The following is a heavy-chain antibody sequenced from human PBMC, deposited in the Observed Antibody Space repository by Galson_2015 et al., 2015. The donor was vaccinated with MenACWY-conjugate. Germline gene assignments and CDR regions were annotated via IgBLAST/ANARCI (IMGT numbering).Heavy chain of an antibody. V-gene: IGHV1-3*01. CDR2: INAGNENT. D-gene: IGHD3-10*01. Sequence: QSGAEVKKPGASVTVSCKASGYTFTSHAIHWVRQAPGQGLDWMGWINAGNENTRYSPKFQGRATFTRDTSASTAYMELFTLKSEDTAVYYCARDLAVTELRGMLWVLDYWGQGVQVTVSS. CDR1: GYTFTSHA. J-gene: IGHJ4*01. CDR3: ARDLAVTELRGMLWVLDY.